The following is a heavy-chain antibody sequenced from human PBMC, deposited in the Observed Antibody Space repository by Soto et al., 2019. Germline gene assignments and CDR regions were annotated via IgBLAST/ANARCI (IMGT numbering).Heavy chain of an antibody. J-gene: IGHJ4*02. Sequence: GGSLRLSCEASGFTLRNYAMTWIRQAPGKGLEWVSLISANDVGTYYAESVKTRFTISTDQSRNTVYLQMDSLRADDAAIYYCAKAKNDYNWDNRPPFDYWGQGTLVTVSS. CDR2: ISANDVGT. V-gene: IGHV3-23*01. D-gene: IGHD1-20*01. CDR1: GFTLRNYA. CDR3: AKAKNDYNWDNRPPFDY.